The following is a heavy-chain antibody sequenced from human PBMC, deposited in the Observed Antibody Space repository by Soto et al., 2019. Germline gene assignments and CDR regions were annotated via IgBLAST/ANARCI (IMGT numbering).Heavy chain of an antibody. J-gene: IGHJ3*02. CDR1: GYTFTSYG. CDR2: ISAYNGNT. D-gene: IGHD6-19*01. V-gene: IGHV1-18*01. CDR3: ARDSSGWDHDAYDI. Sequence: EASVKVSCKASGYTFTSYGISWVRQAPGQGLEWMGWISAYNGNTNYAQKLQGRVTMTTDTSTSTAYMELRSLRSDDTAVYYCARDSSGWDHDAYDIWGQGTMVTVSS.